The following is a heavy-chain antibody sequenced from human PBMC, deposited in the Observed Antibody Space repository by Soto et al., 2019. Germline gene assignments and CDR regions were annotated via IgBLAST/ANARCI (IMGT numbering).Heavy chain of an antibody. V-gene: IGHV1-3*01. CDR3: AREVLPPSVYFQH. J-gene: IGHJ1*01. D-gene: IGHD3-10*01. CDR1: GYTFTSYA. Sequence: ASVKVSCKASGYTFTSYAMHWVRQAPGQRLEWMGWINAGNGNTKYSQKFQGRVTITADESTSTAYMELSSLRSEDTAVYYCAREVLPPSVYFQHWGQGTLVTVSS. CDR2: INAGNGNT.